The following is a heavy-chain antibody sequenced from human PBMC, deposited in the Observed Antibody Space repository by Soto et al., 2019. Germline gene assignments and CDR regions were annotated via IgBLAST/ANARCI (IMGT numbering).Heavy chain of an antibody. CDR1: GYTFTCYY. J-gene: IGHJ6*02. V-gene: IGHV1-2*04. D-gene: IGHD2-2*01. CDR3: ARAVTPNCSSTSCYGGYYYYGMDV. Sequence: GASVKVSCKASGYTFTCYYMHWVRQAPGQGLEWMGWINPNSGGTNYAQKFQGWVTMTRDTSISTAYMELSRLRSDDTAVYYCARAVTPNCSSTSCYGGYYYYGMDVWGQGTTVTVSS. CDR2: INPNSGGT.